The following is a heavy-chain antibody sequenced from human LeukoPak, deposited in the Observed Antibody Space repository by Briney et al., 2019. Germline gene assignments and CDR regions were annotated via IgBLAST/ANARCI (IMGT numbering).Heavy chain of an antibody. Sequence: PGGSLRLSCTASGFAFSSSWMHWVRQAPGKGLVWVSRINPAGSNTNYADSVRGRFTISRDNAKNSLYLQMNSLRAEDTAVYYCARASYYDSSGYCHDAFDVWGQGTMVTVSS. V-gene: IGHV3-74*01. D-gene: IGHD3-22*01. J-gene: IGHJ3*01. CDR2: INPAGSNT. CDR3: ARASYYDSSGYCHDAFDV. CDR1: GFAFSSSW.